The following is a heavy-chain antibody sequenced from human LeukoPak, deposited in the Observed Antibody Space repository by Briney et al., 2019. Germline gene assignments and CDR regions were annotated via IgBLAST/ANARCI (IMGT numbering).Heavy chain of an antibody. D-gene: IGHD1-26*01. CDR1: GGSISSHY. CDR2: IYPSGNT. CDR3: ASDIRGANALDI. J-gene: IGHJ3*02. V-gene: IGHV4-4*07. Sequence: SETLSLTCTVSGGSISSHYWAWIRQPAGKGLECIGRIYPSGNTNYNPSLKSRVTMSINTSKNQFSLKLSSVTAADTAVYYCASDIRGANALDIWGQGTMVTVSS.